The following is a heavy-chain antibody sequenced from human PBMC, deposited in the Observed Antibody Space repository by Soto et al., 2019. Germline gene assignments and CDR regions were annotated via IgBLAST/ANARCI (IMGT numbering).Heavy chain of an antibody. Sequence: QVQLLESGGGVVQPGRSLRLSCAASGFSFNTYGMHWVRQAPGKGLEWMAVISYNGDKTFYADSVKGRFTISRDNSQSTLYLQMNSLRPEDTAVYYCAKDRIRGTSYFDYWGQGTLVTVSS. D-gene: IGHD6-6*01. CDR2: ISYNGDKT. J-gene: IGHJ4*02. CDR1: GFSFNTYG. V-gene: IGHV3-30*18. CDR3: AKDRIRGTSYFDY.